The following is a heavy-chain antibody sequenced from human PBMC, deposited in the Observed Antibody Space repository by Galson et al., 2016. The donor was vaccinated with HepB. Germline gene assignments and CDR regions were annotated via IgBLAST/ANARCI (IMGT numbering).Heavy chain of an antibody. CDR1: GYSFSTYW. Sequence: QSGAEVKKPGESLKISCEGSGYSFSTYWIVWVRQEPGKGLEWMGIIYPADSDTRYSPSFQGQVTISVDKSINTAYLQWDSLKASDTAVYYCATEPPSTVGRNFFHLGYFQHWVQGTLVTVSS. V-gene: IGHV5-51*03. CDR3: ATEPPSTVGRNFFHLGYFQH. D-gene: IGHD1-26*01. J-gene: IGHJ1*01. CDR2: IYPADSDT.